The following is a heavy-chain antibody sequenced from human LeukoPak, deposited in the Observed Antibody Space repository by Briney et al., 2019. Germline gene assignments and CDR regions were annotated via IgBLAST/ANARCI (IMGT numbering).Heavy chain of an antibody. V-gene: IGHV4-34*01. Sequence: PSETLSLTCAVYGGSFSGYYWSWIRQPPGKGLEWIGEINHSGSTNYNPSLKSRVTISVDTSKNQFSLKLSSVTAADTAVYYCAREVGLRIDYWGQGTLVTVSS. CDR1: GGSFSGYY. D-gene: IGHD5/OR15-5a*01. CDR3: AREVGLRIDY. J-gene: IGHJ4*02. CDR2: INHSGST.